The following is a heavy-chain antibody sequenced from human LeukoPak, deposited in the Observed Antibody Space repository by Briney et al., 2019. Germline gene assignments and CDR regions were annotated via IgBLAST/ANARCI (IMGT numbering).Heavy chain of an antibody. CDR2: ISGSGST. CDR3: ATPDYCSSTSCYSSR. Sequence: GGSLRLSCAASGVTFSSYAMSWVRQAPGKGLEWVSAISGSGSTYYADSMKGRFTLSRDNSKNTLYLQMNSLRAEDTAVYYCATPDYCSSTSCYSSRWGQGTLVTVSS. V-gene: IGHV3-23*01. J-gene: IGHJ4*02. CDR1: GVTFSSYA. D-gene: IGHD2-2*02.